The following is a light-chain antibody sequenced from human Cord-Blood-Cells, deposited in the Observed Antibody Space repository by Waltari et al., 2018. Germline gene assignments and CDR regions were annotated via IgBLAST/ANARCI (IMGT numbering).Light chain of an antibody. CDR2: QDS. CDR1: QLGDQQ. J-gene: IGLJ2*01. V-gene: IGLV3-1*01. CDR3: QAWDSSTVV. Sequence: SYELTQPPSVCVSPGQTASNTGHGDQLGDQQACWYQQKPGQSPVLVIYQDSKRPSGIPERFSGSNSGNTATLTISGTQAMDEADYYCQAWDSSTVVFGGGTKLTVL.